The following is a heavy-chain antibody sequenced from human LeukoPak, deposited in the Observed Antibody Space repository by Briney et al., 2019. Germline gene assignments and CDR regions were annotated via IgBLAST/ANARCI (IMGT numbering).Heavy chain of an antibody. J-gene: IGHJ6*03. CDR2: IIPIFGTA. D-gene: IGHD6-6*01. Sequence: SVKVSCKASGGTFSSYAISWVRQAPGQGLEWMGGIIPIFGTANYAQKFQGRVTITTDESTSTAYMELSSLRSEDTAVYYCARGPKQLVRPYYYYVDVWGKGTTVTVSS. V-gene: IGHV1-69*05. CDR3: ARGPKQLVRPYYYYVDV. CDR1: GGTFSSYA.